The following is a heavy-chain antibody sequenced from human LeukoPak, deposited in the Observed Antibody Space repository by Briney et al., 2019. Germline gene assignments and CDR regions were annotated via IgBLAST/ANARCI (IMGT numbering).Heavy chain of an antibody. J-gene: IGHJ3*02. D-gene: IGHD1-26*01. CDR3: ASKSVGATHDALDI. CDR2: IIPIFGTA. CDR1: GGTFSSYA. V-gene: IGHV1-69*13. Sequence: ASVKVSCKASGGTFSSYAISWVRQAPGQGLEWMGGIIPIFGTANYAQKFQGRVTITADESTSTAYMELSSLRSEDTAVYYCASKSVGATHDALDIWGQGTMVIVSS.